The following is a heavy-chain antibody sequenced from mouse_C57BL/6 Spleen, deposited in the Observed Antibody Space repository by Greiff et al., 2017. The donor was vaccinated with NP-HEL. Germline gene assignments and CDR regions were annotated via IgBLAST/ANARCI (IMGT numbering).Heavy chain of an antibody. CDR3: ARQGGYGSSYAMDY. Sequence: EVKVVESGGGLVKPGGSLKLSCAASGFTFSSYTMSWVRQTPEKRLEWVATISGGGGNTYYPDSVKGRFTISRDNAKNTLYLQMSSLRSEDTALYYCARQGGYGSSYAMDYWGQGTSVTVSS. J-gene: IGHJ4*01. CDR2: ISGGGGNT. CDR1: GFTFSSYT. D-gene: IGHD1-1*01. V-gene: IGHV5-9*01.